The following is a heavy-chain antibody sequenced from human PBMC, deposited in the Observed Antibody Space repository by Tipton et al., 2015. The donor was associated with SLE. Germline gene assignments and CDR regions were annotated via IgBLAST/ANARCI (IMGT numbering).Heavy chain of an antibody. CDR1: GFTVSSNY. Sequence: SLRLSCAASGFTVSSNYMSWVRQAPGKGLEWVSVIYSGGSTYYADSVKGRFTISRDNSKNTLYLQMNSLRAEDTAVYYCAKDRISYYYDSSGYYRGAVDYWGQGTLVTVSS. CDR2: IYSGGST. V-gene: IGHV3-53*05. D-gene: IGHD3-22*01. J-gene: IGHJ4*02. CDR3: AKDRISYYYDSSGYYRGAVDY.